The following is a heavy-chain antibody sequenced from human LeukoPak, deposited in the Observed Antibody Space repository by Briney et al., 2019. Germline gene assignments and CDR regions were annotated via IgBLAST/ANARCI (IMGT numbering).Heavy chain of an antibody. V-gene: IGHV3-23*01. Sequence: PGGSLRLSCAASGFTFSSYAMSWVRQAPGKGLEWVSAISGSGGSTYYADSVRGRFAISRDNSKNTLYLQMNSLRAEDTAVYYCAHPSLPTGNIAAAGAFDYWGQGTLVTVSS. CDR2: ISGSGGST. CDR3: AHPSLPTGNIAAAGAFDY. J-gene: IGHJ4*02. D-gene: IGHD6-13*01. CDR1: GFTFSSYA.